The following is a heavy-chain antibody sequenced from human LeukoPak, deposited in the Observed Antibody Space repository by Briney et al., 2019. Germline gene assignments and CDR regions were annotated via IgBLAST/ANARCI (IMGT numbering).Heavy chain of an antibody. CDR1: GFTFSDAW. V-gene: IGHV3-11*01. CDR2: ISCSSSTI. Sequence: GGSLRLSCAASGFTFSDAWMSWVRQAPGKGLEWVSYISCSSSTIYYADSVKGRFTISRDNAKNTLYLQMNSLRAEDTAVYYCAPNLRGAAWSLDYWGQGTLVTVSS. CDR3: APNLRGAAWSLDY. J-gene: IGHJ4*02. D-gene: IGHD2-15*01.